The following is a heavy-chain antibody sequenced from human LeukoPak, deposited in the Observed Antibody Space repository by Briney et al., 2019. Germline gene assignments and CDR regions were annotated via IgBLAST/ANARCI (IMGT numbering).Heavy chain of an antibody. CDR2: INSDGSST. CDR1: GFTLSSYW. CDR3: ASSWAYFDS. V-gene: IGHV3-74*01. D-gene: IGHD6-13*01. Sequence: GGSLRLSCAASGFTLSSYWMHWVRQAPGKGLVWVSRINSDGSSTNYADSVKGRFTISRDNSKNTLYLQMNSLRAEDTAVYYCASSWAYFDSWGQGTLVTVSS. J-gene: IGHJ4*02.